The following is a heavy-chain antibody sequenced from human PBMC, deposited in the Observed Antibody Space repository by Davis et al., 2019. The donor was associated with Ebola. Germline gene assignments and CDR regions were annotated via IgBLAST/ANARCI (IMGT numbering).Heavy chain of an antibody. D-gene: IGHD5-24*01. CDR2: MNPNSGNT. J-gene: IGHJ3*02. CDR3: ATQMGRIAPRPAFNI. V-gene: IGHV1-8*02. CDR1: GYTFTHYD. Sequence: ASVKVSCKASGYTFTHYDINWVRRAAGQGLEWMGWMNPNSGNTGSAEKFQGRLTMTSDTSISTAYLDLGSLQSGDTAVYYCATQMGRIAPRPAFNIWGQGTLVSVSS.